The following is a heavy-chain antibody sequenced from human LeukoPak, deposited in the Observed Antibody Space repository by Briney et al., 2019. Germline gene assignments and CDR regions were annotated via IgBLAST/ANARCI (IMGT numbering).Heavy chain of an antibody. J-gene: IGHJ4*02. D-gene: IGHD6-6*01. CDR2: ISYDGSNK. CDR3: ARSIAARSYFDY. V-gene: IGHV3-30*04. Sequence: GGSLRLSCAASGFTFSSYAMHWVRQAPGKGLEWVAVISYDGSNKYYADSVKGRFTISRDNSKNTLHLQMNSLRAEDTAVYYCARSIAARSYFDYWGQGTLVTVSS. CDR1: GFTFSSYA.